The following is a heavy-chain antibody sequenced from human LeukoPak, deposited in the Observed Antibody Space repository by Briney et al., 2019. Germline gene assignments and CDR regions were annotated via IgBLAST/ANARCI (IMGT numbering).Heavy chain of an antibody. Sequence: ASVHVSCKASGYTFTGYYLHWVRQAPGQGLEWMGRINPNSGGTNYAQKFHGRVTMTRDTSISTAYMELSRLRSDDTAVYYCARGLDILTGYYEYYFDYWGKGTLVTVSS. CDR2: INPNSGGT. J-gene: IGHJ4*02. CDR1: GYTFTGYY. V-gene: IGHV1-2*06. CDR3: ARGLDILTGYYEYYFDY. D-gene: IGHD3-9*01.